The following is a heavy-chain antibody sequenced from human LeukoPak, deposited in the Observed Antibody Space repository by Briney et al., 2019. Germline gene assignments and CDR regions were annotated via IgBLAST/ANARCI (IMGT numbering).Heavy chain of an antibody. D-gene: IGHD5-18*01. Sequence: SETLSLTCAVYGGSFSGYYWSWIRQPPGKGLEWIGEINHSGSTNYNPSLKSRVTISVDTSKNQFSPKLSSVTAADTAVYYCARDKQPGDYWGQGTLVTVSS. V-gene: IGHV4-34*01. CDR1: GGSFSGYY. CDR3: ARDKQPGDY. J-gene: IGHJ4*02. CDR2: INHSGST.